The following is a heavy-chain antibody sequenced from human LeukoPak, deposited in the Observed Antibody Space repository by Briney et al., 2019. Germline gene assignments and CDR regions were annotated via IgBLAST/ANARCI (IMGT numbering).Heavy chain of an antibody. CDR2: FDPEDGET. Sequence: ASVKVSCKVSGYILTELSMHWVRQAPGKGLEWMGGFDPEDGETIYAQKVQGRVTMTEDTSTDTAYMELSSLGSEDTAVYYCATRLLYRKSFDCWGQGTLVTVSS. CDR3: ATRLLYRKSFDC. CDR1: GYILTELS. V-gene: IGHV1-24*01. D-gene: IGHD3-3*01. J-gene: IGHJ4*02.